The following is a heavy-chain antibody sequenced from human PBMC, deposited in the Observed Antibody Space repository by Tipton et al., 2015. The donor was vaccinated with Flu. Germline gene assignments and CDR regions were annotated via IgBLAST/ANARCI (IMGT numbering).Heavy chain of an antibody. V-gene: IGHV4-34*01. CDR2: INDRGTI. D-gene: IGHD2-2*01. CDR1: SGSFSGYF. Sequence: TLSLTCAVYSGSFSGYFWGWIRQSPGEGLEWIGEINDRGTINYNPSPKGRVPMSVDTSKTQFSLRLTSVTAADTAVYYCARDAPKYAVPVPKMDVWGQGTAVTVSS. J-gene: IGHJ6*02. CDR3: ARDAPKYAVPVPKMDV.